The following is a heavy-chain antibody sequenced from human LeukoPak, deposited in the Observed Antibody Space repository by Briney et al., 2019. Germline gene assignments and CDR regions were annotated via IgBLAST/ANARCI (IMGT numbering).Heavy chain of an antibody. V-gene: IGHV1-3*01. CDR1: GYTFTSYA. D-gene: IGHD2-15*01. CDR2: INGVTGSA. J-gene: IGHJ1*01. CDR3: ARDSSDIRSLIAH. Sequence: ASVKVSCKASGYTFTSYAIHWVRQAPGQRLEWMGWINGVTGSAKYSQKFQDRVSINRDTSASTTYMDLSSLRSEDTAIYYCARDSSDIRSLIAHWGQGTLVTVSS.